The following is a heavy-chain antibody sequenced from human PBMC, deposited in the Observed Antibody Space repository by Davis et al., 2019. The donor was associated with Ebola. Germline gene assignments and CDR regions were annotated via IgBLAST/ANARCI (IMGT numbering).Heavy chain of an antibody. CDR1: GYSISSGYY. CDR2: IYHSGST. J-gene: IGHJ2*01. Sequence: PSETLSLTCTVSGYSISSGYYWGWIRQPPGKGLEWIGSIYHSGSTYYNPSLKSRVTISVDTSKNQFSLKLSSVTAADTAVYYCARKDRDWYFDLWGRGTLVTVSS. V-gene: IGHV4-38-2*02. CDR3: ARKDRDWYFDL.